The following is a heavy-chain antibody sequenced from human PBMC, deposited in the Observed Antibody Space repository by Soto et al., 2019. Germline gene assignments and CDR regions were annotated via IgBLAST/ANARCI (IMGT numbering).Heavy chain of an antibody. D-gene: IGHD5-12*01. CDR2: IIRIFHTP. J-gene: IGHJ4*02. CDR3: VHRRDGYNSAFFDY. CDR1: GGTFSSYA. V-gene: IGHV1-69*01. Sequence: QVQLVQSGAEVKKPGSSVKVSCTASGGTFSSYAFSWVRQAPGQGLEWMGGIIRIFHTPTYAQKFQGRVTITADESTSTAYMELISLRSDDTAVYYCVHRRDGYNSAFFDYWGQGTLVTVSS.